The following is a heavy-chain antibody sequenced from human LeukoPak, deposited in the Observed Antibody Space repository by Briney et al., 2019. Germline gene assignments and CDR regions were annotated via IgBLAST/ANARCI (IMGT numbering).Heavy chain of an antibody. CDR2: IYSGGST. V-gene: IGHV3-53*01. CDR1: GFTVSSNY. CDR3: AKDHPSYDILTGYYRGHWYFDL. J-gene: IGHJ2*01. Sequence: PGGSLRLSCAASGFTVSSNYMSWVRQAPGKGLEWVSVIYSGGSTYYADSVKGRFTISRDNSKNTLYLQMNSLRAEDTAVYYCAKDHPSYDILTGYYRGHWYFDLWGRGTLVTVSS. D-gene: IGHD3-9*01.